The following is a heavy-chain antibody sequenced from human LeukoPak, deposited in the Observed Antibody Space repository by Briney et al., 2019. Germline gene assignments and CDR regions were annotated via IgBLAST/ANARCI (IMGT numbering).Heavy chain of an antibody. CDR2: IKQDRSEK. J-gene: IGHJ4*02. V-gene: IGHV3-7*01. CDR1: GFTFTNYW. CDR3: ARDQTPFV. Sequence: PGGSLRLSCAASGFTFTNYWMSWVRQAPGKGLELVANIKQDRSEKYYVDSVKGRFTISRDNAKNSLYLQMNSLRAEDTAVYYCARDQTPFVWGQGTLVTVSS.